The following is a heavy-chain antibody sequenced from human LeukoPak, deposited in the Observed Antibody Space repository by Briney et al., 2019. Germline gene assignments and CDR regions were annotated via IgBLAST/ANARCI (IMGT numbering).Heavy chain of an antibody. D-gene: IGHD5-12*01. CDR1: AFTASSNY. Sequence: GGSLRLSCAASAFTASSNYMSWVRQAPGKGLEWVSVIYSGGSTYYADSVKGRFTISRDNSKNTLYLQMNSLRAEDTAVYYCARERGTGYGYWGQGTLVTVSS. V-gene: IGHV3-53*01. CDR2: IYSGGST. CDR3: ARERGTGYGY. J-gene: IGHJ4*02.